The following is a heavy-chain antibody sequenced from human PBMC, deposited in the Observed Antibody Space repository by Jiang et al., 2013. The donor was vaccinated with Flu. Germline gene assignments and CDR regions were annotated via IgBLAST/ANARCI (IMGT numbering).Heavy chain of an antibody. Sequence: GSGLVKPSGALSLTCAVSGGSVSSTNWWSWVRQPPGKGLEWIGEIYHSGSTNYNPSLQSRVTISVDKSKNHFSLKLNSVTAADTAVYFCARDNPQSYSSPSDYYYNYYGMDVVGPRDHGHRLL. J-gene: IGHJ6*02. D-gene: IGHD6-6*01. CDR2: IYHSGST. CDR3: ARDNPQSYSSPSDYYYNYYGMDV. CDR1: GGSVSSTNW. V-gene: IGHV4-4*02.